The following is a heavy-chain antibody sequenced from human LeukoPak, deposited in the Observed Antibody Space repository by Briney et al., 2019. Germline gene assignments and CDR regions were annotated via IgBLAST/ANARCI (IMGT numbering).Heavy chain of an antibody. CDR1: GFTFVDYA. CDR2: ISWNSGSI. V-gene: IGHV3-9*01. CDR3: AKDSRRDITDAFDI. D-gene: IGHD1-14*01. Sequence: GRSLRLSCAASGFTFVDYAMHWVRQAPGKGLEWVSGISWNSGSIGYADSVKGRFTISRDNAKNSLYLQMNSLRAEDTALYYCAKDSRRDITDAFDIWGQGTMVTVSS. J-gene: IGHJ3*02.